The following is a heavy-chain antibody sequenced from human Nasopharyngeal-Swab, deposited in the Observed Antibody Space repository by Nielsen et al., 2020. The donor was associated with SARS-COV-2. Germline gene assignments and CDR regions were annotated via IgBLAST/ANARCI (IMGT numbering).Heavy chain of an antibody. CDR3: ARDATGDEYFDY. Sequence: WIRQPPGKGLDWIGNIYYTGSTNYNPSLKSRVAISVDTPKNQFSLKLSSVTAADTAVYYCARDATGDEYFDYWGQGTLVTVSS. CDR2: IYYTGST. V-gene: IGHV4-59*01. J-gene: IGHJ4*02. D-gene: IGHD7-27*01.